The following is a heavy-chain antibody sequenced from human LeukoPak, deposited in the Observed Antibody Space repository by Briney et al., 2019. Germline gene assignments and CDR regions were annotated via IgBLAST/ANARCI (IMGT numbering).Heavy chain of an antibody. CDR1: GYTLTELS. D-gene: IGHD2-2*02. CDR2: FDPEDGET. J-gene: IGHJ4*02. CDR3: ARGGYTSGDLTFDN. V-gene: IGHV1-24*01. Sequence: ASVKVSCKVSGYTLTELSMHWVRRAPGKGLEWMGGFDPEDGETIYAQKFQGRVTMTEDTSTDTAYMELSSLRSEDTAVYYCARGGYTSGDLTFDNWGQGTPVTVSS.